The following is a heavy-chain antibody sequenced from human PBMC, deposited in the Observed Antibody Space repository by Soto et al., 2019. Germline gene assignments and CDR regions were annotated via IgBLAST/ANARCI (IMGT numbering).Heavy chain of an antibody. J-gene: IGHJ4*02. CDR1: GVSMNTGGYS. CDR2: IYQSGST. V-gene: IGHV4-30-2*01. D-gene: IGHD3-9*01. Sequence: SETLSVTCAVSGVSMNTGGYSWNWIRQAPGKGLEWMGHIYQSGSTYYNPSLQSRVTISLDKSKSQFSLELNSVTAADSAVYYCARLEGLAANSYHFDFWGPGALVTVSS. CDR3: ARLEGLAANSYHFDF.